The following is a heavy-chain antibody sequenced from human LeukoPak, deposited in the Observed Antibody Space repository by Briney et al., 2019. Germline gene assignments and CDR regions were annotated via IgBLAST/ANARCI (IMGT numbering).Heavy chain of an antibody. CDR3: AKEGVEYRFYDY. CDR2: ISFDGSHK. V-gene: IGHV3-30*18. CDR1: GFTFSSYG. Sequence: PGGSLRLSCAASGFTFSSYGMHWVRQAPGKGLEWVAVISFDGSHKYYADSVKGRFTISRDNSKNTLYLQMNSLRAEDTAMYYCAKEGVEYRFYDYWGQGTLVTVSS. J-gene: IGHJ4*02. D-gene: IGHD2/OR15-2a*01.